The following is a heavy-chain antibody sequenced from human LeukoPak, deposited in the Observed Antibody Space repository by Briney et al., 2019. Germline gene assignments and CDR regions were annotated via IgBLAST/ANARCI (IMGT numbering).Heavy chain of an antibody. CDR3: ASPYYDILTGYYNGYYYGMDV. Sequence: KPSETLSLTCAVYGGSFSGYYWSWIRQPPGKGLEWTGEINHSGSTNYNPSLKSRVTISVDTSKNQFSLKLSSVTAADTAVYYCASPYYDILTGYYNGYYYGMDVWGQGTTVTVSS. V-gene: IGHV4-34*01. CDR1: GGSFSGYY. J-gene: IGHJ6*02. D-gene: IGHD3-9*01. CDR2: INHSGST.